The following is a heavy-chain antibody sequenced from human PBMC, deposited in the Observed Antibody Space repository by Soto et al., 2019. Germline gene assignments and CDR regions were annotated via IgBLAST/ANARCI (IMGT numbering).Heavy chain of an antibody. CDR1: GGTFSSYS. CDR3: AIGYSSSPPYYPLGY. J-gene: IGHJ4*02. Sequence: QVQLVQSGAEVKKPGSSVKVSCKASGGTFSSYSISWVRQAPGQGLEWMGGIIPIFGTANYAQKFQGRVTVNADQCTRTGYRELGSLQSEDTGVYYCAIGYSSSPPYYPLGYWGQGTLVTVSS. D-gene: IGHD6-19*01. CDR2: IIPIFGTA. V-gene: IGHV1-69*01.